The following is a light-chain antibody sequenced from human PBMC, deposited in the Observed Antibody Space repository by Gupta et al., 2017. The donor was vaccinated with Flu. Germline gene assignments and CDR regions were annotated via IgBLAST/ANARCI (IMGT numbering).Light chain of an antibody. CDR2: DVT. J-gene: IGLJ1*01. CDR3: SSHAGRVTWV. CDR1: SNDVGGSNR. Sequence: QSAPTQPRSVSGSPGQSVTISCTGSSNDVGGSNRVSWYQQRPDKAPTLILYDVTKRPAGVPDRLSGSKAGNTASLTISGLEADDDADYYCSSHAGRVTWVFGTGTTVTVL. V-gene: IGLV2-11*01.